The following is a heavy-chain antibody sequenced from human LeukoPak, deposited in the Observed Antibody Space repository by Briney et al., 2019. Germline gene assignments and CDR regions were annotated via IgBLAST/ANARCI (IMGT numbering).Heavy chain of an antibody. D-gene: IGHD5-24*01. Sequence: GGSLRLSCTASGFIFCDYAMSWVRQAPGKGLEWVGFIRSKAYGGTTEYAACVKGRFTISRDDSKSIAYLQMNSLRTEDTAVYYCARDSGWLQSRDYWGQGTLFTVSS. CDR2: IRSKAYGGTT. CDR1: GFIFCDYA. J-gene: IGHJ4*02. CDR3: ARDSGWLQSRDY. V-gene: IGHV3-49*04.